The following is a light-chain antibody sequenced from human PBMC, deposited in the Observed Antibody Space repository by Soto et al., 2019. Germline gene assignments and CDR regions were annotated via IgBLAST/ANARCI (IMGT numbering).Light chain of an antibody. Sequence: DIQMTQSPSSLCASVGDRVTITCRASQSINNYLNWYQQKPGKAPKLLIYAASNLQSGVPSRFSGSESGTDFTLTINNLQPEDFATYYCQQTYNSPRTFGPGTKVDIK. CDR1: QSINNY. V-gene: IGKV1-39*01. CDR3: QQTYNSPRT. J-gene: IGKJ3*01. CDR2: AAS.